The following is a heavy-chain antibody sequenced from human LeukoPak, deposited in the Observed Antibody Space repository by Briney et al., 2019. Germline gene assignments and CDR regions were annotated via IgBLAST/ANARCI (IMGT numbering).Heavy chain of an antibody. V-gene: IGHV5-51*01. CDR3: ASSGLAVTTERYYYYYGMDV. D-gene: IGHD4-17*01. Sequence: GESLKISCKGSGYSFTSYWIGWGRQVPGKGLEWMGIIYPGYSDTRYSPSFQGQVTISADKSISTPYLQWSSLKASDTAMYYCASSGLAVTTERYYYYYGMDVWGQGTTVTVSS. J-gene: IGHJ6*02. CDR2: IYPGYSDT. CDR1: GYSFTSYW.